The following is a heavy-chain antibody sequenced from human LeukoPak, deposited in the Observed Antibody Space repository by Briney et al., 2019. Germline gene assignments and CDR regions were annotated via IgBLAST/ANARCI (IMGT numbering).Heavy chain of an antibody. V-gene: IGHV3-74*01. CDR2: INTDGTDT. D-gene: IGHD6-19*01. CDR1: GFTFSKYW. Sequence: GGSLRLSCAASGFTFSKYWMLWVRQAPGKGLESVSRINTDGTDTTYADSVKGRFTVSRDSADNTMFLQMNSVRDEDTAVYYCATKQWLAPPPDSWGQGTRVTVSS. J-gene: IGHJ4*02. CDR3: ATKQWLAPPPDS.